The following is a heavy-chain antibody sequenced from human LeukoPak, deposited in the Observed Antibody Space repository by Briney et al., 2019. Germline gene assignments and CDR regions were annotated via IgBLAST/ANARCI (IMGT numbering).Heavy chain of an antibody. CDR2: ISNSGST. CDR3: ARRGNSWTDLAY. CDR1: GASIRSYF. Sequence: SETLSLTCTVSGASIRSYFWGWIRQPPGKGLDWIGYISNSGSTNYNPSLESRVTISLDTSKNQFSLKLSSVTAADTAVYYCARRGNSWTDLAYWGQGTLVTVSS. D-gene: IGHD3/OR15-3a*01. J-gene: IGHJ4*02. V-gene: IGHV4-59*08.